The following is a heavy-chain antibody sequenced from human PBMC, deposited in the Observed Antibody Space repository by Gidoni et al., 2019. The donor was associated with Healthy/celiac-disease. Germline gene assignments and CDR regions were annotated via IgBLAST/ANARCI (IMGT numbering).Heavy chain of an antibody. CDR1: GFTFSNAW. J-gene: IGHJ6*02. CDR2: IKSKTDGGTT. CDR3: TTPGLGYCTSTSCDEARDYYYYGMDV. Sequence: EVQLVESGGGLVKPGGSVRLTCAASGFTFSNAWMNCVRQSPGQGLEWVGRIKSKTDGGTTYYAAPVKGRFTISSDDSKNTLYLQMSSLKTEDTAVYYCTTPGLGYCTSTSCDEARDYYYYGMDVWGQGTTVTVSS. V-gene: IGHV3-15*07. D-gene: IGHD2-2*01.